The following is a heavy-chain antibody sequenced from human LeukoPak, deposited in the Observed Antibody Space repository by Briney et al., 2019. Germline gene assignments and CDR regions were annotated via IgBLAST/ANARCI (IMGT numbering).Heavy chain of an antibody. J-gene: IGHJ6*02. Sequence: ASVKVSCKASGYTFTSYYMHWVRQAPGQGLGWMGIINPSGGSTSYAQKFQGRVTMTRDTSTSTVYMELSSLRSEDTAVYYCARALEWLPNYYYYGMDVWGQGTTVTVSS. D-gene: IGHD3-3*01. CDR3: ARALEWLPNYYYYGMDV. CDR1: GYTFTSYY. CDR2: INPSGGST. V-gene: IGHV1-46*01.